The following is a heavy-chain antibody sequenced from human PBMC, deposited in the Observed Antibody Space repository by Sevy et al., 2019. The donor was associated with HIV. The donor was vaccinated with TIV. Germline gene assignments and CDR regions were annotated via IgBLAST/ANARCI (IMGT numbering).Heavy chain of an antibody. Sequence: GGSLRLSCAASGFTFSSYWMSWVRQAPGKGLEWVATMKEDGSEKSYVDSLKSRFTISIDNAKNSLYLQMNSLRVDDTALYYCVREGLGGFSYSLDCWGQGTLVTVSS. CDR3: VREGLGGFSYSLDC. D-gene: IGHD5-18*01. J-gene: IGHJ4*02. CDR1: GFTFSSYW. CDR2: MKEDGSEK. V-gene: IGHV3-7*01.